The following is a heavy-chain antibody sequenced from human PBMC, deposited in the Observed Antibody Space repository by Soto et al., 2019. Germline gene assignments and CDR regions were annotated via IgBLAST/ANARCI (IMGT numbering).Heavy chain of an antibody. CDR1: GGSFSGYY. V-gene: IGHV4-34*01. CDR3: ARGLSSSSFGY. Sequence: QVQLQQWGAGLLKPSETLSLTCAVYGGSFSGYYWSWIRQPPGKGLEWIGEINHSGSTNYNPSLKSRVTISVDTSKNQLSLKLSSVTAADTAVYYCARGLSSSSFGYWGQGTLVTVSS. J-gene: IGHJ4*02. D-gene: IGHD6-6*01. CDR2: INHSGST.